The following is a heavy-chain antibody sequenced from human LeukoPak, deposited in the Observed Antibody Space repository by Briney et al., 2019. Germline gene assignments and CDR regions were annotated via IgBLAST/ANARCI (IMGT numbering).Heavy chain of an antibody. CDR3: ARGSYDFWSGYYKYYFDY. Sequence: SETLSLTCTVSGGSISSGGYYWSWIRQHPGKGLERIGYIYYSGSTYYNPSLKSRVTISVDTSKNQFSLKLSSVTAADTAVYYCARGSYDFWSGYYKYYFDYWGQGTLVTVSS. V-gene: IGHV4-31*03. CDR2: IYYSGST. D-gene: IGHD3-3*01. J-gene: IGHJ4*02. CDR1: GGSISSGGYY.